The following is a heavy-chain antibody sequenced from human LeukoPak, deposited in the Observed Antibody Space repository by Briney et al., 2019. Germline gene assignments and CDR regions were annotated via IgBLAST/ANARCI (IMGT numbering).Heavy chain of an antibody. CDR3: ARDRWLRYPFDY. J-gene: IGHJ4*02. CDR2: IYYSGST. D-gene: IGHD5-12*01. CDR1: GGSISSSSYY. Sequence: KPSETLSLTCTVSGGSISSSSYYWGWIRQPPGKGLEWIGSIYYSGSTYYNPSLKSRVTISVDTSKNQFSLKLSSVTAADTAVYYCARDRWLRYPFDYWGQGTLVTVSS. V-gene: IGHV4-39*07.